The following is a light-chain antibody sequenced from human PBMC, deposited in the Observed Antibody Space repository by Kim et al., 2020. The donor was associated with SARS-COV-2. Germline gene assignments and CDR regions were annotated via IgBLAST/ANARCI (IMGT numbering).Light chain of an antibody. CDR2: DVD. Sequence: GQSLTISCTGTSSDVGIYPYVSWYQQHPDKAPKVLIYDVDSRPSGVSNRFSGSKSGNTASLTISGLLPDDEAEYYCASYTTSFTYVFGTGTKVTVL. V-gene: IGLV2-14*03. J-gene: IGLJ1*01. CDR1: SSDVGIYPY. CDR3: ASYTTSFTYV.